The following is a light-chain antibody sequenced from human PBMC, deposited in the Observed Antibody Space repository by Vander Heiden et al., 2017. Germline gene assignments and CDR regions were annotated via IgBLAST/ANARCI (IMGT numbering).Light chain of an antibody. J-gene: IGLJ1*01. CDR1: SSNIGSNY. V-gene: IGLV1-47*01. CDR2: RNN. CDR3: AAWDDSRSGYV. Sequence: QSVLTQPPSASGTPGQRVTISCSGSSSNIGSNYVYWYQQLPGTAPKLLIYRNNQRTSGVPDRFSGSKSGTSASLATSGLRAEEEADYYCAAWDDSRSGYVFGTGTKVTVL.